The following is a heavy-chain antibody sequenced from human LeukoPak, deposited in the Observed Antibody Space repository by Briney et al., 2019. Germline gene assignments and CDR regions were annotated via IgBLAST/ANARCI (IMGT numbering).Heavy chain of an antibody. CDR2: IKQDGSEK. V-gene: IGHV3-7*01. D-gene: IGHD5-18*01. Sequence: GGSLRLSCAASGFTFSSYWMSWVRQAPGKGLEWVANIKQDGSEKYYVDSVKGRFTISRDNAKNSLYLQMNSLRAGDTAVYYCARAGYSYGYYYFDYWGQGTLVTVSS. CDR3: ARAGYSYGYYYFDY. CDR1: GFTFSSYW. J-gene: IGHJ4*02.